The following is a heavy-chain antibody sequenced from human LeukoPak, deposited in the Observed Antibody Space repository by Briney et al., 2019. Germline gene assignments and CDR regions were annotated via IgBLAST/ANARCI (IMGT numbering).Heavy chain of an antibody. V-gene: IGHV3-11*01. D-gene: IGHD3-9*01. CDR2: ISSSGSTI. CDR1: GSTFSDYY. CDR3: ARDRPHYDILPYGMDV. J-gene: IGHJ6*02. Sequence: GGSLRLSCAASGSTFSDYYMSWIRQAPGKGLEWVSYISSSGSTIYYADSVKGRFTISRDNAKDSLYLQMNSLRAEDTAVYYCARDRPHYDILPYGMDVWGQGTTVTVSS.